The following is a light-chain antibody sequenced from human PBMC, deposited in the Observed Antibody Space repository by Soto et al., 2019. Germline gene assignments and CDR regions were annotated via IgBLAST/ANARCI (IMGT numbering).Light chain of an antibody. CDR2: KAS. J-gene: IGKJ1*01. CDR1: QPISSG. Sequence: DIQMTQSPSTLSASVGDRVTITCRSSQPISSGLAWYQQKPGKAPKLLIYKASSLESGVPSGFSGSGSGTEFTLTISSLQPDDFATYHCQQYNSYPRTFGQGTKVDI. V-gene: IGKV1-5*03. CDR3: QQYNSYPRT.